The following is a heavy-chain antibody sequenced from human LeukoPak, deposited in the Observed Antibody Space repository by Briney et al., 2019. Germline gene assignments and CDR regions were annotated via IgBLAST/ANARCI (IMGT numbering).Heavy chain of an antibody. J-gene: IGHJ4*02. CDR1: GFTFSNYG. V-gene: IGHV3-48*04. D-gene: IGHD6-19*01. Sequence: GGSLRLSCAASGFTFSNYGMNWVRQAPGKGLEGVSYIGTATTTIYYADSVKGRFTISRDNAKNSLYLQMSSLKTEDTAVYYCARDRIAVAGTLWGQGTLVTVSS. CDR3: ARDRIAVAGTL. CDR2: IGTATTTI.